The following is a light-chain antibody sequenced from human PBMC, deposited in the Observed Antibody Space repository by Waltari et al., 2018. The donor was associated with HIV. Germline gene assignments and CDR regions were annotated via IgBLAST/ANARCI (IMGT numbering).Light chain of an antibody. J-gene: IGLJ2*01. CDR1: SSNIGANA. CDR3: ATLDDSLNGPV. CDR2: SNN. Sequence: QSVLTQPPSVSGTPGQRVTISCSGGSSNIGANAVSWNQQFPGTAPKLLIFSNNQRPAGVPDRFSGSKSGTSASLAISGLQSEDEADYYCATLDDSLNGPVFGGGTKVTVL. V-gene: IGLV1-44*01.